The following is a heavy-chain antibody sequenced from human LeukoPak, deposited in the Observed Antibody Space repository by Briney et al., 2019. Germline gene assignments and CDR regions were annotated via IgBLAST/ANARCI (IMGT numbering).Heavy chain of an antibody. J-gene: IGHJ3*02. D-gene: IGHD3-10*01. V-gene: IGHV3-48*03. CDR1: GFTFSSYE. CDR3: VYGADAFDI. Sequence: GGSLRLSCAASGFTFSSYEMNWVRQAPGKGLEWVPYISSSGSTIYYADSVKGRFTISRDNDKNSLYLQMNSLRAEDTAVYYCVYGADAFDIWGQGTMVTVSS. CDR2: ISSSGSTI.